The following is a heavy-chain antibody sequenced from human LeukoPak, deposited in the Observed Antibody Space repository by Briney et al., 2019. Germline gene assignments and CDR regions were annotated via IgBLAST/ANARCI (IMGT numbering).Heavy chain of an antibody. J-gene: IGHJ4*02. D-gene: IGHD3-10*01. CDR3: TSYPSYYGSGSRLYYFDY. V-gene: IGHV3-15*01. Sequence: GGALRLSCAASGFTFSSAWMSWVRQAPGKGLEWVGRIKSKTDGGTTDYAAPVKGRFTISRDDSKNTLYLQMNSLKTEDTAVYYCTSYPSYYGSGSRLYYFDYWGQGTLVTVSS. CDR2: IKSKTDGGTT. CDR1: GFTFSSAW.